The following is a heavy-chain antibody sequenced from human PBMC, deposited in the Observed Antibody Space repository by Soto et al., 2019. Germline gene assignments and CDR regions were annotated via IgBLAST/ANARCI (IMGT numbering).Heavy chain of an antibody. CDR1: GGAINSDYYY. J-gene: IGHJ6*02. Sequence: SETLSLTCSVSGGAINSDYYYWGRVRQTPGKGLEWIGYMYSSGSTYYNPSLKSPVTISVDTSKNQFSLKLSSVTAADTAVYYCARLELTHITDRPYYYYGVDVWGQGTTVTVSS. CDR3: ARLELTHITDRPYYYYGVDV. V-gene: IGHV4-39*01. CDR2: MYSSGST. D-gene: IGHD1-20*01.